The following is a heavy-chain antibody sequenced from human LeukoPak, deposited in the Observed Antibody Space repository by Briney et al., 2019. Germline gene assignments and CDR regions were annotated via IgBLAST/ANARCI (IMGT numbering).Heavy chain of an antibody. CDR1: GGSISSYY. D-gene: IGHD1-1*01. Sequence: SETLSLTCTVSGGSISSYYWSWIRQPAGKGLEWIGRINTSGSTNYNPSLKSRVTMSVDTSKKQFSLKLSSVTAADTAVYYCAREAELERHFDYWGQGTLVTVSS. CDR3: AREAELERHFDY. CDR2: INTSGST. J-gene: IGHJ4*02. V-gene: IGHV4-4*07.